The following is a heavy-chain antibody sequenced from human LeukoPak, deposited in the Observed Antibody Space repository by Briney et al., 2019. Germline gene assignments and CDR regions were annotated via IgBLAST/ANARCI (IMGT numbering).Heavy chain of an antibody. Sequence: GGSLRLSCAASGFTFNIYGMNWVRQAPGNGLEWVANINPDGSEKYSVDSVTGRFTISRDNAENTVFLQMNSLRAEDSAVYYCARDLAAWDVWGKGTTVTVSS. V-gene: IGHV3-7*01. CDR1: GFTFNIYG. J-gene: IGHJ6*04. CDR2: INPDGSEK. CDR3: ARDLAAWDV.